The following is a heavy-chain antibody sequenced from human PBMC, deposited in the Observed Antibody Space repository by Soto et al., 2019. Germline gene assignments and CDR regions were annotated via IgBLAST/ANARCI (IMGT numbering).Heavy chain of an antibody. J-gene: IGHJ4*02. CDR3: ALKVVTYYDN. D-gene: IGHD2-21*02. Sequence: QVQLVQSGAEVKKPGASVRISCRASGYSFTSTYVYWVRQAPGQGPEWMGIINPAGGTTYYAQKFQGRLTITSDTSTDTVFMDLNDLTSEDTAVYFCALKVVTYYDNWGQGTLLTVSS. CDR1: GYSFTSTY. CDR2: INPAGGTT. V-gene: IGHV1-46*01.